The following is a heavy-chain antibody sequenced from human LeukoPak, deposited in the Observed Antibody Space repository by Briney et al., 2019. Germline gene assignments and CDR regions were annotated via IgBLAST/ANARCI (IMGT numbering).Heavy chain of an antibody. CDR1: GFTFRSYG. J-gene: IGHJ6*02. CDR2: ISSDGSNR. V-gene: IGHV3-30*18. D-gene: IGHD1-26*01. CDR3: AKGTDSGIDYYLYYGMDV. Sequence: GGSLRLSCAASGFTFRSYGLHWVRQAPGKGPEWVGVISSDGSNRFYADSVKGRFTISRDNTKNTLYLQMNSLRAEDTGMYYCAKGTDSGIDYYLYYGMDVWGQGTTVTVSS.